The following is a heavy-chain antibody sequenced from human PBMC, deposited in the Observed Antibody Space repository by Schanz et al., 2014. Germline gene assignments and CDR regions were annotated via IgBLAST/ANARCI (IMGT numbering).Heavy chain of an antibody. CDR3: AREQIMAAAGLVDY. J-gene: IGHJ4*01. Sequence: QVQLVESGGGLVKPGGSLRLSCAASGFTFSDYYMSWIRQAPGKGLEWVSYISGTTTYTNYADSVKGRFTISRDNSESALYLQMNSLRAEDTAVYYCAREQIMAAAGLVDYWGHGTLVTVSS. D-gene: IGHD6-13*01. CDR1: GFTFSDYY. V-gene: IGHV3-11*05. CDR2: ISGTTTYT.